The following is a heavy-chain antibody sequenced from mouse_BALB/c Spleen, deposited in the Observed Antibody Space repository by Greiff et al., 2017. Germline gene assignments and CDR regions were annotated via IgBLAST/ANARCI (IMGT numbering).Heavy chain of an antibody. V-gene: IGHV5-15*02. Sequence: EVKLVESGGGLVQPGGSRKLSCAASGFTFSDYGMAWVRQAPGKGPEWVAFISNLAYSIYYADTVTGRFTISRENAKNTLYLEMSSLRSEDTAMYYCARYYGNYDAMDYWGQGTSVTVSS. CDR2: ISNLAYSI. D-gene: IGHD2-1*01. CDR1: GFTFSDYG. J-gene: IGHJ4*01. CDR3: ARYYGNYDAMDY.